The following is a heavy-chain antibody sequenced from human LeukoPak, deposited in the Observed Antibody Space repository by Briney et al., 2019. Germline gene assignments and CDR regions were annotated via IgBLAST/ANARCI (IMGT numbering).Heavy chain of an antibody. CDR1: DFSFRSHW. J-gene: IGHJ4*02. V-gene: IGHV3-74*01. D-gene: IGHD3-9*01. CDR2: IIGDGNSI. Sequence: PGGSLRLSCATSDFSFRSHWMHWVRQAPGKGLVWVSRIIGDGNSISYADSVKGQFTISRDNAKNTLYLQMNSLRVEDTAVYYCARGHVTGSDRHWDYWGQGVLVTVSS. CDR3: ARGHVTGSDRHWDY.